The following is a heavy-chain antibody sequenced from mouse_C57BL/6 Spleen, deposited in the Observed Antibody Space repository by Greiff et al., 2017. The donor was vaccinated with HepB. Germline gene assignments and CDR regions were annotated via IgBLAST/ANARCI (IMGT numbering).Heavy chain of an antibody. CDR3: ASFSGVFDY. Sequence: EVKLVESGPGLVKPSQSLSLTCSVTGYSITSGYYWNWIRQFPGNKLEWMGYISYDGSNNYNPSLKNRISITRDTSKNQFFLKLNSVTTEDTATYYCASFSGVFDYWGQGTTLTVSS. CDR1: GYSITSGYY. CDR2: ISYDGSN. V-gene: IGHV3-6*01. J-gene: IGHJ2*01.